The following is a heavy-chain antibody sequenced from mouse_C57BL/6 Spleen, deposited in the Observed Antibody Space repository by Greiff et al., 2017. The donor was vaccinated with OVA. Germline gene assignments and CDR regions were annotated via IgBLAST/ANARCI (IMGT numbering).Heavy chain of an antibody. J-gene: IGHJ3*01. CDR3: ARSGTYGFAY. CDR2: IDPSDSYT. Sequence: VQLQQPGAELVRPGTSVKLSCKASGYTFTSYWMHWVKQRPGQGLEWIGVIDPSDSYTNYNQKFKGKATLTVDTSSSTAYMQLSSLTSEDSAVYYCARSGTYGFAYWGQGTLVTVSA. CDR1: GYTFTSYW. D-gene: IGHD2-14*01. V-gene: IGHV1-59*01.